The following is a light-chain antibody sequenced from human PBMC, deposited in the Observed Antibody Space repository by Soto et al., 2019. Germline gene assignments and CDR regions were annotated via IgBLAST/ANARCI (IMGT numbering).Light chain of an antibody. V-gene: IGKV3-15*01. CDR2: DAS. CDR1: QSIRGN. J-gene: IGKJ4*01. CDR3: QQYNKWPLS. Sequence: EIVMTQSPDTLSVSPGERATLSCRASQSIRGNLAWYQQKPGQAPRLLIYDASTGATGIPARFSASGSGTEFTLTISSLQSEDFAVYYCQQYNKWPLSFGGGTKVELK.